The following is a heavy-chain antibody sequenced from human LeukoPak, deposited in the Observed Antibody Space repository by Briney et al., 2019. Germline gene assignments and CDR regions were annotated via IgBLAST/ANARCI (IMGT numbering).Heavy chain of an antibody. V-gene: IGHV3-21*01. CDR1: GFTFSSYS. J-gene: IGHJ4*02. CDR2: ISSSSSYI. D-gene: IGHD3-10*01. CDR3: ARDLLYGSGSYYNVYIYFDY. Sequence: GGSLRLSCAASGFTFSSYSMNWVRQAPGKGLEWVSSISSSSSYIYYADSVKGRFTISRDNAKNSLYLQMNSLRAEDTAVYYCARDLLYGSGSYYNVYIYFDYWGQGTLVTVSS.